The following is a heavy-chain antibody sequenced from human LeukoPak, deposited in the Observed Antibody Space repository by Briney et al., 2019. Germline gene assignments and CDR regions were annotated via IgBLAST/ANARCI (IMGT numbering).Heavy chain of an antibody. CDR2: ISSDTPNK. Sequence: GGSLRLSCATSGFTFSRYAMNWIRQVPGKGLEWVSFISSDTPNKNYADSVKGRFTISRDNAKNSVYLQLNSLRAEDTAMYYCARDLGGPDYWGQGTLVTVSS. CDR1: GFTFSRYA. CDR3: ARDLGGPDY. V-gene: IGHV3-21*01. J-gene: IGHJ4*02. D-gene: IGHD3-16*01.